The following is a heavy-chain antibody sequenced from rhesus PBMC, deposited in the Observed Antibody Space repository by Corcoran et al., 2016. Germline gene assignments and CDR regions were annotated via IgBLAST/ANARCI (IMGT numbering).Heavy chain of an antibody. V-gene: IGHV4-173*01. D-gene: IGHD6-25*01. CDR1: GGAIRRLS. CDR2: FPADGGVI. CDR3: ARAPPAANWFFDI. Sequence: QVQLQESGPGLVKTSETLSLTCAVSGGAIRRLSLSWIRQTPGKGLEWIGRFPADGGVIVHNPSRKGRVTISIDTSKNQFSLKMTSMIAADTAVYYCARAPPAANWFFDIWGPGTPITISS. J-gene: IGHJ2*01.